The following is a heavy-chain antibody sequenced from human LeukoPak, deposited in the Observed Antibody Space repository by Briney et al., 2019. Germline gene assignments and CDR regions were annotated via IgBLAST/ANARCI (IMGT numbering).Heavy chain of an antibody. D-gene: IGHD4-23*01. V-gene: IGHV4-59*01. CDR2: IYYSGST. CDR1: GRSISSYY. CDR3: ARDVGNFNWFDP. Sequence: KPAETLSLTCTVSGRSISSYYWSWIRQPPGKGLEWMGYIYYSGSTNYNPSLESRVTISVDTSKNQFSLKLSSVTAADTAVYYCARDVGNFNWFDPWGQGTLVTVSS. J-gene: IGHJ5*02.